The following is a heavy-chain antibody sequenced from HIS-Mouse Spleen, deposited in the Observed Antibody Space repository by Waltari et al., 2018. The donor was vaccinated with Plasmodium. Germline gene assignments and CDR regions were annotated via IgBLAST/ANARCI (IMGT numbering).Heavy chain of an antibody. CDR1: GFTFISYR. CDR3: AREDILTAYYNDYWYFDL. D-gene: IGHD3-9*01. Sequence: EVQLVESGGGLVKPGGSLRLSCAASGFTFISYRMKWVRQAPGKGLEWVSSISSSSSYIYYADSAKGRFTISRDNAKNSLYLQMNSLRAEDTAVYYCAREDILTAYYNDYWYFDLWGRGTLVTVSS. V-gene: IGHV3-21*01. J-gene: IGHJ2*01. CDR2: ISSSSSYI.